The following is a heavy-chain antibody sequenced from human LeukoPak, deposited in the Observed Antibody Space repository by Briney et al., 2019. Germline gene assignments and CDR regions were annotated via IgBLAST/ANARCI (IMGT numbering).Heavy chain of an antibody. CDR2: IRYDGSNK. V-gene: IGHV3-30*02. D-gene: IGHD3-3*01. J-gene: IGHJ3*02. Sequence: GGSLRLSCAASGFTFSSYGMHWVRQAPGKGLEWVAFIRYDGSNKYYADSVKGRFTITRDNSENTLYLRMNNLRAEDTAVVYCARTYYDYWSGPYAFDIWGQGTMVTVSS. CDR3: ARTYYDYWSGPYAFDI. CDR1: GFTFSSYG.